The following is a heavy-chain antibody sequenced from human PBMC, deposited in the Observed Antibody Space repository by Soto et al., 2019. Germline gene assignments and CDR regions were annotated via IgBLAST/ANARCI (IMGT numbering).Heavy chain of an antibody. V-gene: IGHV3-7*01. J-gene: IGHJ4*02. D-gene: IGHD7-27*01. Sequence: GGSLRLSCAVSGFSFSSYWMSWFCQAPGRGLEWVATIAHDGSEKFYVGSVKGRFTVSRDNTKNSLYLQMNSLRAEDTALYYCARESNAHFDYWGQGTMVTVSS. CDR2: IAHDGSEK. CDR1: GFSFSSYW. CDR3: ARESNAHFDY.